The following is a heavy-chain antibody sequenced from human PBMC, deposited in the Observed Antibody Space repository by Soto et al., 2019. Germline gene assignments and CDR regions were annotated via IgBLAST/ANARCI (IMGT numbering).Heavy chain of an antibody. CDR1: GGSIGSSSYY. CDR2: IYYSGST. D-gene: IGHD3-10*01. J-gene: IGHJ6*02. V-gene: IGHV4-39*01. CDR3: ARTVRGVIVEYYYYYGMDV. Sequence: ASETLSLTCTVSGGSIGSSSYYWGWIRQPPGKGLEWIGSIYYSGSTYYNPSLKSRVTISVDTSKNQFSLKLSSVTAADTAVYYCARTVRGVIVEYYYYYGMDVWGQGTTVTVSS.